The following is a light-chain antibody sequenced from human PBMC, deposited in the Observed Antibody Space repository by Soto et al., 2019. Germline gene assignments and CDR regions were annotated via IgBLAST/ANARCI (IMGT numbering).Light chain of an antibody. CDR3: HQYGDSPLT. CDR1: QSVRSNY. V-gene: IGKV3-20*01. Sequence: EIVLTQSPGTLSLSPGERAILSCRASQSVRSNYLAWYQHKPGLAPRLLIYAASSRAAGIPDRFSGSGSGTEFTLAISRLEPEDFAVFYCHQYGDSPLTFGQGTRLEIK. J-gene: IGKJ5*01. CDR2: AAS.